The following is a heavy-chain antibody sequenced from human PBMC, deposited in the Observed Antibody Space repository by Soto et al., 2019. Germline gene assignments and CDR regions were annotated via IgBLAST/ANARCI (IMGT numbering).Heavy chain of an antibody. D-gene: IGHD2-8*01. Sequence: ASETLSLTCTVSGGSISSSSYYWGWIRQPPGKGLEWIGSIYYSGSTYYNTSLKSRVTISVDTSKNQFSLKLSSVTAADTAVYYCSRVSGPTRRDHYYYYYYMDVWGKGTTVTVSS. CDR1: GGSISSSSYY. V-gene: IGHV4-39*01. CDR3: SRVSGPTRRDHYYYYYYMDV. J-gene: IGHJ6*03. CDR2: IYYSGST.